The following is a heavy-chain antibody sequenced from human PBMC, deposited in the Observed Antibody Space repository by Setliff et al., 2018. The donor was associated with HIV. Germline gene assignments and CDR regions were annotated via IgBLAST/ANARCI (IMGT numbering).Heavy chain of an antibody. J-gene: IGHJ4*02. CDR2: ISAYSGDT. CDR1: GYPFSGYG. CDR3: ASDKGSAFDY. Sequence: ASVKVSCKASGYPFSGYGISWVRQAPGQGLEWMGWISAYSGDTNYAQKFQGRLTMTTDTSTSTAYMELRSLRSDDTAVYYCASDKGSAFDYWGQGTLVTVSS. V-gene: IGHV1-18*01.